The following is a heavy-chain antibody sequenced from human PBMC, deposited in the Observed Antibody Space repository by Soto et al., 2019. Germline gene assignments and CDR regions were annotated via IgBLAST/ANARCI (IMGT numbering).Heavy chain of an antibody. D-gene: IGHD3-22*01. J-gene: IGHJ6*02. V-gene: IGHV4-4*02. CDR3: ARDYYDSSGYFLLSYYYGMDV. CDR2: IYHSGST. CDR1: GGSISSSNW. Sequence: PSETLSLTCAVYGGSISSSNWCSWVRQPPGKGLEWIGEIYHSGSTNYNPSLKSRVTISVDKSKNQFSLKLSSVTAADTAVYYCARDYYDSSGYFLLSYYYGMDVWGQGTTVTVS.